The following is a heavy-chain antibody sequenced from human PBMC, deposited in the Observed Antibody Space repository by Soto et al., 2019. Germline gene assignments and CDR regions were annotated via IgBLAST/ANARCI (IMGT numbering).Heavy chain of an antibody. CDR2: ISGFGDST. V-gene: IGHV3-23*01. J-gene: IGHJ4*01. D-gene: IGHD1-26*01. Sequence: VGSLRLSCAASGFTFDDYAMHWVRQAPGKGLEWVSAISGFGDSTYYADSVKGRFNISRDNSKSTLYLQMNRLRVEDTAVYYCANMGVIWSDGTHYWGYGTPVT. CDR3: ANMGVIWSDGTHY. CDR1: GFTFDDYA.